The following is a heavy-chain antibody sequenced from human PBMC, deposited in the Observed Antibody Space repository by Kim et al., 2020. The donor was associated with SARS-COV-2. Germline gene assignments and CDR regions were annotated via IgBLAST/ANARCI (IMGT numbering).Heavy chain of an antibody. Sequence: GGSLRLSCAASGFTFNDYSMTWVRQAPGKGLEWISYISGRSDTTYYADSVKGRFTIYYADSVKGRFTVSRDNAKNSLYLQMNSLTDEDTALYYCARVRGIYDYLFDSWGQGTLVTVSS. V-gene: IGHV3-48*02. D-gene: IGHD3-16*01. CDR1: GFTFNDYS. J-gene: IGHJ4*02. CDR3: ARVRGIYDYLFDS. CDR2: ISGRSDTT.